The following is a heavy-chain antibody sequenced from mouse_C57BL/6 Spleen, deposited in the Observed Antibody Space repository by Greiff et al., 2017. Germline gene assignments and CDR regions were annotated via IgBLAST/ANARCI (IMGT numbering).Heavy chain of an antibody. CDR1: GYAFTNYL. J-gene: IGHJ2*01. D-gene: IGHD1-1*01. V-gene: IGHV1-54*01. Sequence: QVQLQQSGAELVRPGTSVKVSCKASGYAFTNYLIEWVKQRPGQGLEWIGVINPGSGGTNYNGKFKGKATLTADKSSSTAYMQLSSLTSEDSAVYFCARNYYGSRFYYFDYWGQGTTLTVSS. CDR3: ARNYYGSRFYYFDY. CDR2: INPGSGGT.